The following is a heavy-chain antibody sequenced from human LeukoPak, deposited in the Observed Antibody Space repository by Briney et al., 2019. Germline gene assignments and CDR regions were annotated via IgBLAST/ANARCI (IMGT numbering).Heavy chain of an antibody. Sequence: PSETLSLTCTVSGGSISSSSYYWGWIRQSPGKGLEWIGSIYYSGSTYYNPSLKSRVTISVDTSKNQFSLKLSSVTAADTAVYYCARHVTSYCGGDCYAGWFDPWGQGTLVTVSS. CDR1: GGSISSSSYY. CDR2: IYYSGST. D-gene: IGHD2-21*02. J-gene: IGHJ5*02. V-gene: IGHV4-39*01. CDR3: ARHVTSYCGGDCYAGWFDP.